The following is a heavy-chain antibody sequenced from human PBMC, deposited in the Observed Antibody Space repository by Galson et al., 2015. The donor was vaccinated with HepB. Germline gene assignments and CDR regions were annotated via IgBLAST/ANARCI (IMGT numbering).Heavy chain of an antibody. CDR2: IIPIFGTA. J-gene: IGHJ6*03. Sequence: SVKVSCKASGGTFSSYAISWVRQAPGQGLEWMGGIIPIFGTANYAQKFQGRVTITADESTSTAYMELSSLRSEDTAVYYCASGLKVDYYYYMDVWGKGTTVTVSS. V-gene: IGHV1-69*13. D-gene: IGHD2-15*01. CDR3: ASGLKVDYYYYMDV. CDR1: GGTFSSYA.